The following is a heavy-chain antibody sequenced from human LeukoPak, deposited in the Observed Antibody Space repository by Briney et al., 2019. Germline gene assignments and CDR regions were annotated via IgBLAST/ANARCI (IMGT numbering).Heavy chain of an antibody. CDR3: ARVSYYDSSGYYFLSYVDY. V-gene: IGHV3-53*01. J-gene: IGHJ4*02. D-gene: IGHD3-22*01. Sequence: GGSLRLSCAASGFTVSNNYMSWVRQAPGKGLEWVSVIYSAGSTYYADSVRGRFTISRDNSKNTLYLQMNSLGAEDTAVYYCARVSYYDSSGYYFLSYVDYWGQGTLVTVSS. CDR1: GFTVSNNY. CDR2: IYSAGST.